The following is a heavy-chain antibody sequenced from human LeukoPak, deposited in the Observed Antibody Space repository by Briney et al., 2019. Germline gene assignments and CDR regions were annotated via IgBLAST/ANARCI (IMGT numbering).Heavy chain of an antibody. CDR3: AKLGDDYYDSSGYYYYYYMDV. D-gene: IGHD3-22*01. V-gene: IGHV3-21*04. Sequence: GGSLRLSCAASGFTFSSYSMNWVRQAPGKGLEWVSSISSSSSYIYYADSVTGRFTISRDNSKNTLYLQMNSLRAEDTAVYYCAKLGDDYYDSSGYYYYYYMDVWGKGTTVTVSS. CDR2: ISSSSSYI. J-gene: IGHJ6*03. CDR1: GFTFSSYS.